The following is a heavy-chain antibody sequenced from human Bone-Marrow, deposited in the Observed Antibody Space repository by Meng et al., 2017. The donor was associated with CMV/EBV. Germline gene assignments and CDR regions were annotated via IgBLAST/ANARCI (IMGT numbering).Heavy chain of an antibody. Sequence: GGSLRLSCAASGFTFSSYEMNWVRQAPGKGLEWVSYISSSGSTIYYADSVKGRFTITRDNAKNSLYLQMNSLRAEVTAVYYCARDHRSYYDFWSGYYNSDAFDIWGQGTMVTVSS. CDR1: GFTFSSYE. D-gene: IGHD3-3*01. CDR3: ARDHRSYYDFWSGYYNSDAFDI. CDR2: ISSSGSTI. V-gene: IGHV3-48*03. J-gene: IGHJ3*02.